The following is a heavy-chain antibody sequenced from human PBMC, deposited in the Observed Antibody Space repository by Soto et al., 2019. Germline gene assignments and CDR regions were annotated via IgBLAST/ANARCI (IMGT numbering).Heavy chain of an antibody. Sequence: GGSLRLSCAASGFTFSSYAMSWVRQAPGKGLEWVSAISGSGGSTYYADSVKGRFTISRDNSMHTLYLQMNSLRAGDTAVYYCASLSSYYDPLFDYWGQGTLVTVSS. J-gene: IGHJ4*02. CDR1: GFTFSSYA. D-gene: IGHD1-26*01. V-gene: IGHV3-23*01. CDR3: ASLSSYYDPLFDY. CDR2: ISGSGGST.